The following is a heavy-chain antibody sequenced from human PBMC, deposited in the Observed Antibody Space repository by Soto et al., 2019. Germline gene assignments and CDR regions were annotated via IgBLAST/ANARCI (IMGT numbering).Heavy chain of an antibody. CDR1: GGSITSSSHF. J-gene: IGHJ5*02. CDR2: IYFTGNT. CDR3: AGQTFTIAAASYGRSNWFDP. D-gene: IGHD6-25*01. V-gene: IGHV4-39*01. Sequence: PSETLSLTCSASGGSITSSSHFWGWVRQPPGKGLEWIGTIYFTGNTYYTPSLKSRLTMSIDTSKNEISLRLNSVTAADTAVYYCAGQTFTIAAASYGRSNWFDPWGPGTLVTVSS.